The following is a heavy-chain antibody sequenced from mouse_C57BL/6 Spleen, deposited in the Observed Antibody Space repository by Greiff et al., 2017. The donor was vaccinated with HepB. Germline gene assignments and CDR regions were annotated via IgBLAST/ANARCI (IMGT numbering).Heavy chain of an antibody. V-gene: IGHV1-55*01. D-gene: IGHD1-1*01. CDR3: ASPHYYGSSYGFAY. Sequence: QVQLKQPGAELVKPGASVKMSCKASGYTFTSYWITWVKQRPGQGLEWIGDIYPGSGSTNYNEKFKSKATLTVDSSSSTAYMQLSSLTSEDSAVYYCASPHYYGSSYGFAYWGQGTLVTVSA. CDR2: IYPGSGST. CDR1: GYTFTSYW. J-gene: IGHJ3*01.